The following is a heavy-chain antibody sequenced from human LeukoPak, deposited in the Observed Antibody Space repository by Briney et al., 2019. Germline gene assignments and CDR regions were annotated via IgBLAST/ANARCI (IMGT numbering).Heavy chain of an antibody. D-gene: IGHD3-10*01. CDR1: GFTFSSYW. J-gene: IGHJ5*02. Sequence: GGSLRLSCAASGFTFSSYWMHWVRHAPGKGLVWVSRINGDGSGTTYADSVKGRFTISRDNAKNTLYLQMNSLRAEDTAVYYCARDLDGSGDYHWFDPWGQGTLVTVSS. CDR3: ARDLDGSGDYHWFDP. V-gene: IGHV3-74*01. CDR2: INGDGSGT.